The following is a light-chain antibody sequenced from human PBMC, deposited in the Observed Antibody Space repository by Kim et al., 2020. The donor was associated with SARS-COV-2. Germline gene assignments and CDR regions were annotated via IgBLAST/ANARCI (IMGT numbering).Light chain of an antibody. CDR2: YHS. CDR3: QVWDSSSDHHVV. J-gene: IGLJ2*01. Sequence: SYELTQPPSVSVAPGKTARITCGGNNIGSKSVHWYQQKPGQAPVLVIYYHSDRPSGIPERFSGSNSGNTATLTISRVEAGDEADYYCQVWDSSSDHHVVFGGGTKLTVL. V-gene: IGLV3-21*04. CDR1: NIGSKS.